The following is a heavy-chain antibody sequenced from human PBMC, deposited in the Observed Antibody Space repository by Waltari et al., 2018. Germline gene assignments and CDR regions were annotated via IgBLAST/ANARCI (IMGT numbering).Heavy chain of an antibody. CDR2: ISSSSSYI. CDR1: GFTFSSYS. J-gene: IGHJ4*02. V-gene: IGHV3-21*01. CDR3: ARKGGSSLEYDY. D-gene: IGHD6-13*01. Sequence: EVQLVESGGGLVKPGGSLRLSCAASGFTFSSYSMNWVRQAPGKGLEWVSSISSSSSYIYYADSVKGRFTISRDNAKNSLYLQMNSLRAEDTAVYYCARKGGSSLEYDYWGQGTLVTVSS.